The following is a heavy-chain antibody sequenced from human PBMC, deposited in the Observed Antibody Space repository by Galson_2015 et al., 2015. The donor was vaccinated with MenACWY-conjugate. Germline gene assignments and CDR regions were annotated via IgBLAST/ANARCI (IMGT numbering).Heavy chain of an antibody. CDR3: ARLPRGINLILEGS. CDR1: DFSLSDYY. V-gene: IGHV3-11*06. CDR2: ISSSSRFI. J-gene: IGHJ5*02. D-gene: IGHD3-16*01. Sequence: SLRLSCAASDFSLSDYYLGWIRQAPGKGLEWVSYISSSSRFISYADSVKGRFTISRDNAKESLYLQMNSLSAADTAVYYCARLPRGINLILEGSWGQGILVTVSS.